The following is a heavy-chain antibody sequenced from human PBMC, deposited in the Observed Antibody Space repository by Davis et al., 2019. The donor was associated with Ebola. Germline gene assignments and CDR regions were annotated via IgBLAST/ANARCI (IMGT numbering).Heavy chain of an antibody. CDR1: GYSFTSYW. V-gene: IGHV5-51*01. CDR3: ARQSPMVRGVSGYYYGMDV. D-gene: IGHD3-10*01. Sequence: GGSLRLSCKGSGYSFTSYWIGWVRQMPGKGLEWMGIIYPGDSDTRYSPSFQGQVTISADKSISTAYLQWSSLKASDTAMYYCARQSPMVRGVSGYYYGMDVWGQGTTVTVSS. CDR2: IYPGDSDT. J-gene: IGHJ6*02.